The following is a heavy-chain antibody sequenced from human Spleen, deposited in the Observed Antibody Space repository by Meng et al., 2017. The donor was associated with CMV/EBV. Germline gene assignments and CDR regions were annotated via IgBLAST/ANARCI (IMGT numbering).Heavy chain of an antibody. CDR1: FIGYY. CDR2: INPQTGGT. D-gene: IGHD3-10*01. V-gene: IGHV1-2*02. J-gene: IGHJ4*02. Sequence: FIGYYIHWVRQAPGQGLEWMGWINPQTGGTEYAPKFQGRVTMTRDASISTAYMELSRLRSDDTAVYYCARIDYNASGSYYESRFDYWGQGALVTVSS. CDR3: ARIDYNASGSYYESRFDY.